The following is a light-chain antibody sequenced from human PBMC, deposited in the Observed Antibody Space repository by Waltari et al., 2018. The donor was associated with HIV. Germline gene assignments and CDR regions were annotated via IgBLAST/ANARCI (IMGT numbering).Light chain of an antibody. CDR2: WAS. J-gene: IGKJ2*01. CDR3: QQYNTTPYT. V-gene: IGKV4-1*01. Sequence: DIVMTQSPDSLAVSLGERATFNCKSSQSVLYSSNNKNYLAWYQQKPGQPPKLLMYWASTRESGVPDRFSGSGSGTDFTLTISSLQAEDVAVYYCQQYNTTPYTFGQGTTLEIK. CDR1: QSVLYSSNNKNY.